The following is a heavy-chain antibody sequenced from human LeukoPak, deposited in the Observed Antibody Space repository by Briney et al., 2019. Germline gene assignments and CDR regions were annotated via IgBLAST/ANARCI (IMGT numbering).Heavy chain of an antibody. CDR3: ARRIGYSGYDLRIDP. Sequence: SETLSLTCAVYGGSLSGDIWSWIRQTPGKGLEWIGEVNQSGSTNTNPSLKSRLAISVDTSKNQFSLNLRSVTAADTAVYYCARRIGYSGYDLRIDPWGQGTLVTVSS. CDR1: GGSLSGDI. V-gene: IGHV4-34*01. D-gene: IGHD5-12*01. CDR2: VNQSGST. J-gene: IGHJ5*02.